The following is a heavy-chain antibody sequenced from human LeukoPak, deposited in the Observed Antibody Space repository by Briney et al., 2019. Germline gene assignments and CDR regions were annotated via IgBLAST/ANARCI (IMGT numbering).Heavy chain of an antibody. CDR2: IYTSGST. CDR3: ARSGEFTIFGVVAFDY. D-gene: IGHD3-3*01. V-gene: IGHV4-61*02. CDR1: GGSISSGSYY. Sequence: PSETLPLTCTVSGGSISSGSYYWSWIRQPAGKGLEWIGRIYTSGSTNYNPSLKSRVTISVDTSKNQFSLKLSSVTAADTAVYYCARSGEFTIFGVVAFDYWGQGALVTVSS. J-gene: IGHJ4*02.